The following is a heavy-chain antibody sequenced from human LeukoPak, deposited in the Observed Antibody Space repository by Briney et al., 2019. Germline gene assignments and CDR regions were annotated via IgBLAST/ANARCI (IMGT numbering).Heavy chain of an antibody. D-gene: IGHD3-3*01. CDR1: GGSFSGYY. J-gene: IGHJ4*02. CDR2: INHSGST. Sequence: SETLSLTCAVYGGSFSGYYWSWIRQPPGKGLEWIGEINHSGSTNYNPSLKSRVTISVDTSKNQFSLKLSSVTAADTAVYYCARGLQDYDFWSGYYFXDXXGQXXXXTV. V-gene: IGHV4-34*01. CDR3: ARGLQDYDFWSGYYFXDX.